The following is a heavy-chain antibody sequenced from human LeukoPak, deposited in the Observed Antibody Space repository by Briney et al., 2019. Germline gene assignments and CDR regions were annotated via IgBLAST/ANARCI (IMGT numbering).Heavy chain of an antibody. CDR1: GFIFSSFE. CDR2: TTSSGNK. D-gene: IGHD6-13*01. CDR3: ARDRGSAAAGTWYYAMDV. J-gene: IGHJ6*02. Sequence: PRGSLRLSCAASGFIFSSFEVNWVRQAPGKGLEWVSSTTSSGNKHYADAVKGRFTSSRDNAKNSAYLQMNSLRVEDTAVYYCARDRGSAAAGTWYYAMDVWGQGTTVTVSS. V-gene: IGHV3-48*03.